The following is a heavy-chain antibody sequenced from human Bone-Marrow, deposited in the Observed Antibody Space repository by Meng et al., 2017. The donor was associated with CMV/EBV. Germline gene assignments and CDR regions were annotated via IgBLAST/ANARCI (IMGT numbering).Heavy chain of an antibody. CDR2: IYPGDSDT. D-gene: IGHD3-3*01. J-gene: IGHJ6*02. V-gene: IGHV5-51*01. Sequence: KVSCKGSGYSFTSYWIGWVRQMPGKGLEWMGIIYPGDSDTRYSPSFQGQVTISADKSISTAYLQWSSLKASDTAMYYCARDRRYDFWSGYQTKAYYYYGMDVWGQGTTVTVSS. CDR3: ARDRRYDFWSGYQTKAYYYYGMDV. CDR1: GYSFTSYW.